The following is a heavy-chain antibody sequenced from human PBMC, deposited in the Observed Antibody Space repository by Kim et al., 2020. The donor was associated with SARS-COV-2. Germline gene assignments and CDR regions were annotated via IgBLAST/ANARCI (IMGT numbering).Heavy chain of an antibody. CDR3: GRDLWACRSSTSCHAPFDY. Sequence: GGSLRLSCAASGFTFSSYSMYWVRQAPGKGLEWVAVISYDGSNKYYADSVKGRFTISRDNSKNTLFLQMNSLRAEDTAVYYCGRDLWACRSSTSCHAPFDYWGQGALVTVSS. CDR2: ISYDGSNK. D-gene: IGHD2-2*01. V-gene: IGHV3-30-3*01. CDR1: GFTFSSYS. J-gene: IGHJ4*02.